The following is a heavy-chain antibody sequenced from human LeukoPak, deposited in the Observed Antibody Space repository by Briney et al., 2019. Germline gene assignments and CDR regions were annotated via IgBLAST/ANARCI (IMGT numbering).Heavy chain of an antibody. CDR1: GFTFSSYS. D-gene: IGHD2-21*02. Sequence: GGSLRLSCAASGFTFSSYSMSWVRQAPGKGPEWVSAISGSGGSTYYADSVKGRFTISRDNSKNTLYLQMNSLRAEDTAVYYCAKEVSSTVTALDAFDIWGQGTMVTVSS. CDR2: ISGSGGST. V-gene: IGHV3-23*01. CDR3: AKEVSSTVTALDAFDI. J-gene: IGHJ3*02.